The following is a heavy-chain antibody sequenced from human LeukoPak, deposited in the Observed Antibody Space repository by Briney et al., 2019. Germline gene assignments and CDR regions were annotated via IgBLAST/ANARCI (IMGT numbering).Heavy chain of an antibody. J-gene: IGHJ6*03. CDR3: ARDQVGGWQGYYYYYMDV. V-gene: IGHV1-46*01. D-gene: IGHD6-19*01. CDR2: INPSGGST. CDR1: GYTFTSYY. Sequence: GASVKVSCKASGYTFTSYYMHWVRQAPGQGLEWMGIINPSGGSTSYAQKFQGRVTMTRDMSTSTVYMELSSLRSEDTAVYYCARDQVGGWQGYYYYYMDVWGKGTTVTVSS.